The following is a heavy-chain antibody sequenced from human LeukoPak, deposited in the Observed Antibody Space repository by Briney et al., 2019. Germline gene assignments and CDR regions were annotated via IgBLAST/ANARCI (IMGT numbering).Heavy chain of an antibody. V-gene: IGHV3-23*01. J-gene: IGHJ4*02. CDR2: ISGSGGTT. D-gene: IGHD3-22*01. Sequence: GGSLRLSCAASGFTFSSYFMRWVRQAPGKGLEWVSQISGSGGTTYYADSVKGRFAISRDNSRNTVDLQMNSLRADDTAVYYCAKATRWLPSIGDWGQGTLVTVSS. CDR3: AKATRWLPSIGD. CDR1: GFTFSSYF.